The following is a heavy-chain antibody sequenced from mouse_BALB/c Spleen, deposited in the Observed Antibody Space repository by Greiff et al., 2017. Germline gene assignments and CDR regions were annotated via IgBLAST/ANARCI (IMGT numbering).Heavy chain of an antibody. CDR2: ISDGGSYT. D-gene: IGHD1-2*01. CDR3: ARDKTTATRGAMDY. Sequence: EVQLVESGGGLVKPGGSLKLSCAASGFTFSDYYMYWVRQTPEKRLEWVATISDGGSYTYYPDSVKGRFTISRDNAKNNLYLQMSSLKSEDTAMYYCARDKTTATRGAMDYWGQGTSVTVSS. V-gene: IGHV5-4*02. CDR1: GFTFSDYY. J-gene: IGHJ4*01.